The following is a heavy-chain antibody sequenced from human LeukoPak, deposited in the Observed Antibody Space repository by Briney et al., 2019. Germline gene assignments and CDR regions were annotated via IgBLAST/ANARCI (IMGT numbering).Heavy chain of an antibody. Sequence: PGGSLRLSCAASGFTFTSYSFTWFGQPPGKGLEWLAYINSGSDIKQYADSVKGRLTISRDNGKNSLYLQMNSLRGEDTAVYYCVRNQAWAFDYWGQGTLVTVSS. J-gene: IGHJ4*02. CDR2: INSGSDIK. D-gene: IGHD7-27*01. V-gene: IGHV3-48*04. CDR3: VRNQAWAFDY. CDR1: GFTFTSYS.